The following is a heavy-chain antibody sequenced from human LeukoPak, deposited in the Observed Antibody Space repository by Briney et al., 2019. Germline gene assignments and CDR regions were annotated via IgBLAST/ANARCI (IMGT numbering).Heavy chain of an antibody. Sequence: GGSLRLSCAASGFTFSSYGMNWVRQAPGKGLEWVAVIWYDGSNKYYGDSVKGRFTISRDNSKNTVSLQMNSLRVEDTPVYYCARLGSSWSFDYWGQGTLVTVSS. CDR3: ARLGSSWSFDY. CDR1: GFTFSSYG. J-gene: IGHJ4*02. V-gene: IGHV3-33*01. CDR2: IWYDGSNK. D-gene: IGHD6-13*01.